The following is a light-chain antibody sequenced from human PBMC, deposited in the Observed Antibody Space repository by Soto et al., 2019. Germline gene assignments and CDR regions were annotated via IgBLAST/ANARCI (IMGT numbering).Light chain of an antibody. CDR1: QSVSTY. CDR2: DAS. CDR3: QQYNDWPPT. J-gene: IGKJ1*01. V-gene: IGKV3-11*01. Sequence: EIVLTQSPATLSLSPGERATLYCRASQSVSTYLAWYQQKPGQAPRLLIYDASNRATGIPARFSGSGSGTDFTLTISSLEPEDFAVYYCQQYNDWPPTFGQGTKVDI.